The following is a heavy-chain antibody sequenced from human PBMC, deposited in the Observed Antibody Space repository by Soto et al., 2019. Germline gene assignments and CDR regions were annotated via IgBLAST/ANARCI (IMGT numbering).Heavy chain of an antibody. CDR3: ARGLNRDIVVVVAATGPAYFQH. CDR1: GYTFTSYD. CDR2: MNPNSGKT. J-gene: IGHJ1*01. Sequence: ASVKVSCKASGYTFTSYDINWVRQATGQGLEWMGWMNPNSGKTGYAQKFQGRVTMTRNTSISTAYMGLSSLRAEDTAVYYCARGLNRDIVVVVAATGPAYFQHWGQGTLFTVSS. D-gene: IGHD2-15*01. V-gene: IGHV1-8*01.